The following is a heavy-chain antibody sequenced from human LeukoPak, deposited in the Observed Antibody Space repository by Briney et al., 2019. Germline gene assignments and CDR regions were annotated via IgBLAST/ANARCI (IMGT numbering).Heavy chain of an antibody. Sequence: SETLSLTCTVSGGSISSYYWGWIRQPPGKGLEWIGYIYYSGSTNYNPSLKSRVTISVDTSKNQFSLKLSSVTAADTAIYYCARDVAEYYYDSSGPFDIWGQGTMVTVSS. CDR2: IYYSGST. V-gene: IGHV4-59*01. J-gene: IGHJ3*02. CDR1: GGSISSYY. CDR3: ARDVAEYYYDSSGPFDI. D-gene: IGHD3-22*01.